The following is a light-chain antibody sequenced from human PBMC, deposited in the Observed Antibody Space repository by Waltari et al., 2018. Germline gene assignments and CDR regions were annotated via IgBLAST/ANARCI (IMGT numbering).Light chain of an antibody. J-gene: IGKJ1*01. CDR3: QQESNGWT. V-gene: IGKV3D-15*01. CDR2: GAS. CDR1: QSVSSS. Sequence: DIVLTQSPATLSLSPGERATLSCRASQSVSSSLVWYQQKPGQRPRLLIFGASNRATGIPDMFSGSGSETDFTLTISSLEPDDVAVYFCQQESNGWTFGQGTKVEIK.